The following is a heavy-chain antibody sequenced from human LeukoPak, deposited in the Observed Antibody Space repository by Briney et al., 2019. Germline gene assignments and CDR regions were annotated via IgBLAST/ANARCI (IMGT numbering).Heavy chain of an antibody. D-gene: IGHD6-13*01. CDR3: ARVRGSIAAAGTPAQSNWFDP. V-gene: IGHV1-69*04. CDR1: GGTFSSYA. CDR2: IIPIFGIA. Sequence: SVKVSCKASGGTFSSYAISWVRQAPGQGLEWMGRIIPIFGIANYAQKFQGRVTITADKSTSTAYMELSSLRSGDTAVYYCARVRGSIAAAGTPAQSNWFDPWGQGTLVTVSS. J-gene: IGHJ5*02.